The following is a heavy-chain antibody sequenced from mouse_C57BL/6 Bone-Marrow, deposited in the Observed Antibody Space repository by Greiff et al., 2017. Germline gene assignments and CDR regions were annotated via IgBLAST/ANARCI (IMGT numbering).Heavy chain of an antibody. CDR3: ARERITKVVATPCDY. D-gene: IGHD1-1*01. CDR1: GYTFTSYW. V-gene: IGHV1-69*01. CDR2: IDPSDSYT. J-gene: IGHJ2*01. Sequence: QVQLQQPGAELVMPGASVKLSCKASGYTFTSYWMHWVKQRPGQGLEWIGEIDPSDSYTNYNQKFKGKSTLTVDKSSSTAYMQLSSLTSEDSAVYYCARERITKVVATPCDYWGQGTTLTVSS.